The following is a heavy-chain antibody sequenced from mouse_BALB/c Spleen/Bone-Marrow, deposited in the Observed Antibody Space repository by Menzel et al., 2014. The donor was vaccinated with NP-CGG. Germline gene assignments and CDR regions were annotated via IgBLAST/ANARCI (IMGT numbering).Heavy chain of an antibody. CDR3: ARDTGNYVRFAY. D-gene: IGHD2-1*01. V-gene: IGHV7-3*02. CDR1: GFTFTDYY. Sequence: EVQGVESGGGLVQPGGSLRLSCATSGFTFTDYYMSWVRQPPGKALEWLGFIRNKANGYTTEYSASVEGRFTISRDNSQSSLYLQMNTLRAEDSATYDCARDTGNYVRFAYWGQGTLVTVSA. CDR2: IRNKANGYTT. J-gene: IGHJ3*01.